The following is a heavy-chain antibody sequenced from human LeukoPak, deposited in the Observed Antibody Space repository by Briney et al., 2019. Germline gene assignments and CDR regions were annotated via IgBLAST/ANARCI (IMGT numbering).Heavy chain of an antibody. CDR2: IYYSGST. CDR1: GGSISSYY. V-gene: IGHV4-59*12. D-gene: IGHD2-8*01. CDR3: ARNWGYCTNGVCYRGILIDY. Sequence: SETLSLTCTVSGGSISSYYWSWIRQPPGKGLEWIGYIYYSGSTNYNPSLKSRVTISADTSKNQFSLKLSSVTAADTAVYYCARNWGYCTNGVCYRGILIDYWGQGTLVTVSS. J-gene: IGHJ4*02.